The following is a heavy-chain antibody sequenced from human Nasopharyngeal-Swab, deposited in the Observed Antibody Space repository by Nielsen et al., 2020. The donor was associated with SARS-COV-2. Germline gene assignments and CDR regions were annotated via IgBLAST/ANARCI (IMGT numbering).Heavy chain of an antibody. CDR3: ARERGGGYGDY. CDR1: GFTFSPYT. CDR2: ITSGNSV. D-gene: IGHD5-12*01. Sequence: GESLKISCATSGFTFSPYTMTWVRQAPGKGLQWISYITSGNSVQYADSVRGRFTISRDNAKNSLYLQMNSLTAEDTAVYYCARERGGGYGDYWGQGTLVTDSS. J-gene: IGHJ4*02. V-gene: IGHV3-48*04.